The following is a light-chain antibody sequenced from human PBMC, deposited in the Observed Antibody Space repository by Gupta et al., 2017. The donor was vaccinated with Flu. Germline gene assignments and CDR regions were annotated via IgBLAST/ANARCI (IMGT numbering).Light chain of an antibody. V-gene: IGKV1-9*01. CDR3: QKINSYPLT. J-gene: IGKJ4*01. Sequence: SFLSASVGDRVTITCRASHGISSDLAWYQQRPGTAPKLLIVAASTLQTGVPSRFSGSGSGTEFTLTISSLQSEDFATYYCQKINSYPLTFGGGTKVEIK. CDR2: AAS. CDR1: HGISSD.